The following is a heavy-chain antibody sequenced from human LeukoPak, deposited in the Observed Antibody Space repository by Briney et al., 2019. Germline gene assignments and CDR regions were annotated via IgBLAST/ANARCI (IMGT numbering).Heavy chain of an antibody. CDR3: ARGVPEYYDFWSGYFYYFDY. D-gene: IGHD3-3*01. CDR1: GGSISSYY. Sequence: NPSETLSLTCTVSGGSISSYYWSWIRQPPGKGLEWIGYIYYSGSTNYNPSLKSRVTISVDTSKNQFSLKLTSVTAASTAVYYCARGVPEYYDFWSGYFYYFDYWGQGTLVTVSS. CDR2: IYYSGST. V-gene: IGHV4-59*01. J-gene: IGHJ4*02.